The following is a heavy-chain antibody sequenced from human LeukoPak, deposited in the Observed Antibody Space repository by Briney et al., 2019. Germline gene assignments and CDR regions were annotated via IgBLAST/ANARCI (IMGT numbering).Heavy chain of an antibody. D-gene: IGHD3-22*01. CDR2: INPNSGGT. CDR3: ARGVYDSSGYLFDY. Sequence: GASVKVSCKASGYTFTGYYMHWVRQAPGQGLEWMGWINPNSGGTNYAQKFQGRVTITRNTSISTAYTELSSLRSEDTAVYYCARGVYDSSGYLFDYWGQGTLVTVSS. CDR1: GYTFTGYY. V-gene: IGHV1-2*02. J-gene: IGHJ4*02.